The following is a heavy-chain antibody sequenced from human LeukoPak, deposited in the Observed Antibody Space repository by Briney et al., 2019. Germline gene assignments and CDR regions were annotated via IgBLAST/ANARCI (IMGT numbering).Heavy chain of an antibody. J-gene: IGHJ4*02. D-gene: IGHD3-22*01. Sequence: AAVKVSCKASGYTFTSYGISWVRQAPGQGLEWMGWISACNGNTNYAQKLQGRVTMTTDTSTSTAYMELRSLRADDTAVYYCARDLTHRRNYDNSGYQIVSAFWGQGSLVTVSS. CDR3: ARDLTHRRNYDNSGYQIVSAF. CDR1: GYTFTSYG. V-gene: IGHV1-18*01. CDR2: ISACNGNT.